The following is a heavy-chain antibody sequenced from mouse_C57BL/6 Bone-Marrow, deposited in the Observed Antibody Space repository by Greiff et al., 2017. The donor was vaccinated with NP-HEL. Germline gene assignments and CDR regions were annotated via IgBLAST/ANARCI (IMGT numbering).Heavy chain of an antibody. V-gene: IGHV14-1*01. CDR3: TTGVYYDYDGYAMDY. D-gene: IGHD2-4*01. Sequence: VQLQQSGAELVRPGASVKLSCTASGFNITDYYMHWVKQRPEQGLEWIGRIDPEDGDTAYAPKFQGKATMTADTSSNTAYLQLSSLTSEDTAVYYCTTGVYYDYDGYAMDYWGQGTSVTVSS. CDR1: GFNITDYY. CDR2: IDPEDGDT. J-gene: IGHJ4*01.